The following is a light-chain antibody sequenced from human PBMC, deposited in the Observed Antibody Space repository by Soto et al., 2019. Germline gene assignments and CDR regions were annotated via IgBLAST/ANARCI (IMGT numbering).Light chain of an antibody. J-gene: IGLJ1*01. CDR1: SSDVGDYNY. Sequence: QLVLTQPASVSGSPGQSITISCTGTSSDVGDYNYVSWFQQHPGKAPKLMIYDVSNRPSGVSNRFSGSKSGNTASLTISGLQAEDEADYYCSSYASSSTLDVFGTGTQLTVL. V-gene: IGLV2-14*03. CDR3: SSYASSSTLDV. CDR2: DVS.